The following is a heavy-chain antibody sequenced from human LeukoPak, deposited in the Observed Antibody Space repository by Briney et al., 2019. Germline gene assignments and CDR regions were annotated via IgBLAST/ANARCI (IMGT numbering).Heavy chain of an antibody. CDR3: ARVKYDYDSSRFDP. CDR2: INHSGST. D-gene: IGHD3-22*01. Sequence: SETLSLTCAVYGGSFSGYYWSWIRPPPGKGLEWIGEINHSGSTNYNPSLKSRVTISVDRSKNQFSLKLTSVTAADTAVYYCARVKYDYDSSRFDPWGQGTLVTVSS. CDR1: GGSFSGYY. V-gene: IGHV4-34*01. J-gene: IGHJ5*02.